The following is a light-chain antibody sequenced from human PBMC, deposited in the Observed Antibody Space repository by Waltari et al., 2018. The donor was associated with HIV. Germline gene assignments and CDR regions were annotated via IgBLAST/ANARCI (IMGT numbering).Light chain of an antibody. CDR1: HSDVCGYTS. J-gene: IGLJ1*01. CDR2: EVS. V-gene: IGLV2-14*01. CDR3: SSYSSSSTYV. Sequence: QSALTQPASVSGSPGQSITISCTGPHSDVCGYTSLPWFQQHPGKAPKLMIYEVSNRPSGVSNRFSGSKSANTASLTISGLQSEDEADYYCSSYSSSSTYVFGPGTKVTVL.